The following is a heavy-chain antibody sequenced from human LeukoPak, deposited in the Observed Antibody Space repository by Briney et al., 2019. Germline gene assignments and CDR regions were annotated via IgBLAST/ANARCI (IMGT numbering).Heavy chain of an antibody. CDR3: ARCTTGRTFGSLREIKRSREIDY. Sequence: GGSLRLSCAASGFAFSDYEMNWVRQAPGKGLEWVSSISSSSSNIYYADSVKGRFTISRDNAKNSLYLQMNSLRVEDTAVYYCARCTTGRTFGSLREIKRSREIDYWGQGTLVTVSS. J-gene: IGHJ4*02. CDR2: ISSSSSNI. CDR1: GFAFSDYE. D-gene: IGHD1-1*01. V-gene: IGHV3-21*01.